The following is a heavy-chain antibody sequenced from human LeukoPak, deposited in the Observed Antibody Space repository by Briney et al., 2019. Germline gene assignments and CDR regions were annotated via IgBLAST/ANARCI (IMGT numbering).Heavy chain of an antibody. Sequence: ASVKVSCKASGYTFTGYYMHWVRQAPGQGLEWMGWINPHSGGTNYAQKFQGRVTMTRDTSISTAYMELSRLRSDDTAVYYCARRERITMVRGVITLVNDYWGQGTLVTVSS. CDR2: INPHSGGT. D-gene: IGHD3-10*01. J-gene: IGHJ4*02. V-gene: IGHV1-2*02. CDR3: ARRERITMVRGVITLVNDY. CDR1: GYTFTGYY.